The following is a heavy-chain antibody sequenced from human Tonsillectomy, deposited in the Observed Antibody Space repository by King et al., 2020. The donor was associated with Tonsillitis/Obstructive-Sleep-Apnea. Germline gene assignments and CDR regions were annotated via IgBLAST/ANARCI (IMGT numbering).Heavy chain of an antibody. V-gene: IGHV5-51*01. Sequence: QLVQSGAEVKKPGESLKISCKGSGYSFISCWIGWVRQMPGKGLEWMGIIYAGDSETRYSPSFQGEVTISADKSISTAYLQWSSLKASDTAMYYCARRWNDVSGNWFDPWGQGTLVTVSS. D-gene: IGHD1-1*01. CDR3: ARRWNDVSGNWFDP. J-gene: IGHJ5*02. CDR1: GYSFISCW. CDR2: IYAGDSET.